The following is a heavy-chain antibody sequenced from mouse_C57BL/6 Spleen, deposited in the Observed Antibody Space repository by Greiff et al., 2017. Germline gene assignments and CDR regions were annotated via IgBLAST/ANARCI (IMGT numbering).Heavy chain of an antibody. CDR1: GYSITSGYY. V-gene: IGHV3-6*01. CDR2: ISYDGSN. D-gene: IGHD1-1*01. Sequence: EVQLQESGPGLVKPSQSLSLTCSVTGYSITSGYYWNWIRQFPGNKLEWMGYISYDGSNNYNPSLKNRISITRDTSKNQFFLKLNSVTTEDTATYYCARGDYSYWYFDVWGTGTTVTVSS. CDR3: ARGDYSYWYFDV. J-gene: IGHJ1*03.